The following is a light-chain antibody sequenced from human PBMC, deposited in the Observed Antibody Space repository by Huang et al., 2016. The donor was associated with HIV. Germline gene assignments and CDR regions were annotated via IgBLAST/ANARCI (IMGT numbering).Light chain of an antibody. CDR2: DAS. CDR1: QDISNY. J-gene: IGKJ2*01. V-gene: IGKV1-33*01. CDR3: QQYDNLYT. Sequence: DIQMTQSPSSLSASVGDRVTITCQASQDISNYLNWYQQKPGQAPKLLIYDASNLETVVPSRFSGSGSGTHFTFTISSLQPEDIATYYCQQYDNLYTFGQGTKLEIK.